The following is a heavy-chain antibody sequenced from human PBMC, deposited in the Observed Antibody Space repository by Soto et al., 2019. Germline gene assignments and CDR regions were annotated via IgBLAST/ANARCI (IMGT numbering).Heavy chain of an antibody. Sequence: EVQLLESGGGLVQPGGSLRLSCAASGFTFSSYAMSWVRQAPGKGLEWVSAISGSGGSTYYADSVKGRFTISRDNSKNTLYLQMNSLRAEDTSVYYCAKGALGRDGYNSHYYYCMDVWGQGTTVTVSS. CDR3: AKGALGRDGYNSHYYYCMDV. D-gene: IGHD5-12*01. CDR1: GFTFSSYA. J-gene: IGHJ6*02. CDR2: ISGSGGST. V-gene: IGHV3-23*01.